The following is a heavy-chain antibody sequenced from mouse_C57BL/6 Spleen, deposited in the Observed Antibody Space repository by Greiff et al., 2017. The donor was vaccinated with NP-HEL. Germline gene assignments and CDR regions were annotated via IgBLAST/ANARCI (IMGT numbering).Heavy chain of an antibody. CDR3: AVTTVVARDFDV. V-gene: IGHV1-39*01. J-gene: IGHJ1*03. D-gene: IGHD1-1*01. Sequence: EVQLKESGPELVKPGASVTISCTASGSSFTDYNMNCVQPSNGKSLEWIGVINPNYGTTSYNQKFKGKATLTVDQSSSTAYMQLNSLTSEDSAVYYCAVTTVVARDFDVWGTGTTVTVSS. CDR1: GSSFTDYN. CDR2: INPNYGTT.